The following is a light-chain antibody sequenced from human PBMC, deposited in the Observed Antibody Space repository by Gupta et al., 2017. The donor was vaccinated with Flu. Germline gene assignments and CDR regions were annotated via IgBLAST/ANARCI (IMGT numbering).Light chain of an antibody. V-gene: IGKV1-33*01. CDR1: KDIGNS. CDR3: QQYGTVPPT. Sequence: DVQVIQFPYSLSASVGDRVTITCQASKDIGNSLNWYQRKSGKAPELMIDDVSSLQRGVPSRFSGSGSGTDFTLTINILHPEDISTYYCQQYGTVPPTFGQGTKVE. J-gene: IGKJ2*01. CDR2: DVS.